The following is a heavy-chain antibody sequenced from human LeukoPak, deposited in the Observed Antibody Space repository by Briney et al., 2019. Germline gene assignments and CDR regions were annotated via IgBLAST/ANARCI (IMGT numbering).Heavy chain of an antibody. CDR3: ARDTGTY. J-gene: IGHJ4*02. CDR2: ISCDGSNK. D-gene: IGHD1-1*01. Sequence: PGRSLRLSCAASGFTFSSYAMHWVRQAPGKGLEWVAVISCDGSNKYYADSVKGRFTISRDNSKNTLYLQMNSLRAEDTAVYYCARDTGTYWGQGTLVTVSS. CDR1: GFTFSSYA. V-gene: IGHV3-30-3*01.